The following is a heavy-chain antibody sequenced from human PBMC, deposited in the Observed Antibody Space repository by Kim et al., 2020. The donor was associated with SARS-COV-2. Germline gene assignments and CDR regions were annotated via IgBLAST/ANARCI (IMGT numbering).Heavy chain of an antibody. J-gene: IGHJ3*02. CDR1: GYTFTGYY. D-gene: IGHD1-26*01. Sequence: ASVKVSCKASGYTFTGYYMHWVRQAPGQGLEWMGWINPNSGGTNYAQKFQGWVTMTRDTSISTAYMELSRLRSDDTAVYYCARVSVGVPGAFDIWGQGTMVTVSS. V-gene: IGHV1-2*04. CDR2: INPNSGGT. CDR3: ARVSVGVPGAFDI.